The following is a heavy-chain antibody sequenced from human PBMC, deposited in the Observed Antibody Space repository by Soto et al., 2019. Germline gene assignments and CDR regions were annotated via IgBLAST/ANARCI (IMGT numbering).Heavy chain of an antibody. D-gene: IGHD6-13*01. V-gene: IGHV1-18*01. CDR1: GYTFTSYG. Sequence: QVQLVQSGAEVKKPGASVKVSCKASGYTFTSYGISWVRQAPGQGLEWMGWISAYNGNTNYAQKLQGRVTMTTDTSTSTAYMELRSLRSYDTAVYSCASPGSSSWYVYGMDVWGQGTTVTVSS. CDR3: ASPGSSSWYVYGMDV. J-gene: IGHJ6*02. CDR2: ISAYNGNT.